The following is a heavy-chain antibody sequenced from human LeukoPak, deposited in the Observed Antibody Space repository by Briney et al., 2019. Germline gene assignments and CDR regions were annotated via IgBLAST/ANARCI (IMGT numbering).Heavy chain of an antibody. CDR2: IKQDGSEK. CDR1: GGSISSYY. CDR3: ASFKGAFDY. V-gene: IGHV3-7*01. J-gene: IGHJ4*02. Sequence: ETLSLTCTVSGGSISSYYWSWVRQAPGKGLEWVANIKQDGSEKYYVDSVKGRFTISRDNAKNSLYLQMNSLRAEDTAVYYCASFKGAFDYWGQGTLVTVSS.